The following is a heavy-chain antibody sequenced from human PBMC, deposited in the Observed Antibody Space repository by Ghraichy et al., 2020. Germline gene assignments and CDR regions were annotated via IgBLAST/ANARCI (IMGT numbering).Heavy chain of an antibody. CDR3: ARDFGLGYSSSST. J-gene: IGHJ5*02. CDR2: ISSSSSYI. V-gene: IGHV3-21*01. CDR1: GFTFSSYS. Sequence: GESLNISCAASGFTFSSYSMNWVRQAPGKGLEWVSSISSSSSYIYYADSVKGRFTISRDNAKNSLYLQMNSLRAEDTAVYYCARDFGLGYSSSSTWGQGTLVTVSS. D-gene: IGHD6-6*01.